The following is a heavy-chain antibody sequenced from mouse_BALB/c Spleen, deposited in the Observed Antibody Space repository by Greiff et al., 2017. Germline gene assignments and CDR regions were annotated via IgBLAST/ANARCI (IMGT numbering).Heavy chain of an antibody. J-gene: IGHJ2*01. CDR3: ADYGYYLDY. CDR1: GFNIKDSY. Sequence: EVQLQQSGAELVKPGASVKLSCTASGFNIKDSYMHWVKQRPEQGLEWIGRIDPANGKTKYDPKFQGKATITADKSSNTAYLQLSSLTSEDTAVYYCADYGYYLDYWGQGTTVTVSS. D-gene: IGHD1-2*01. CDR2: IDPANGKT. V-gene: IGHV14-3*02.